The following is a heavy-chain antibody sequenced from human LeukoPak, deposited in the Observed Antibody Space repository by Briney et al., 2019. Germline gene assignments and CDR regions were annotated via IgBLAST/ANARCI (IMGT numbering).Heavy chain of an antibody. CDR3: ATVESGGDPKFDY. V-gene: IGHV1-24*01. Sequence: ASVKVSCKVSGYTLTELSMHWVRQAPGKGLEWMGGFDPEDGETIYAQKFQGRVTMTEDTSTDTAYMELSRLRSEDTAVYYCATVESGGDPKFDYWGQGTLVTVSS. J-gene: IGHJ4*02. CDR1: GYTLTELS. D-gene: IGHD2-21*02. CDR2: FDPEDGET.